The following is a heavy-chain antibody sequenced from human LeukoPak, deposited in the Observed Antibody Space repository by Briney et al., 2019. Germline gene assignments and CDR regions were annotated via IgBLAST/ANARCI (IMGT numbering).Heavy chain of an antibody. J-gene: IGHJ6*03. Sequence: ASVKVSCKASGYTFTSYGISWVRQAPGQGHEWMGGISAYNGNTNYAQKLQGRVTMTTDTSTSTAYMELRSLRSDDTAVYYCARDWAPFTRPGDYYYYMDVWGKGTTVTVSS. V-gene: IGHV1-18*01. D-gene: IGHD3-3*01. CDR1: GYTFTSYG. CDR2: ISAYNGNT. CDR3: ARDWAPFTRPGDYYYYMDV.